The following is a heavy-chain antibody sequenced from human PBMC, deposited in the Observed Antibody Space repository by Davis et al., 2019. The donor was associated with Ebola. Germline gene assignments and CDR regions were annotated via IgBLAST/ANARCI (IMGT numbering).Heavy chain of an antibody. Sequence: GESLKISCAASGFTFTDYWMSWLRQTPDKGLQWVAFIPYDGDDQFYADSVKGRFTISRDNSKNTLYLQMNNLRAEDTAVYYCVKKESISAKQFDYWGQGTLVTVAP. CDR3: VKKESISAKQFDY. D-gene: IGHD3-3*02. J-gene: IGHJ4*02. V-gene: IGHV3-30*02. CDR2: IPYDGDDQ. CDR1: GFTFTDYW.